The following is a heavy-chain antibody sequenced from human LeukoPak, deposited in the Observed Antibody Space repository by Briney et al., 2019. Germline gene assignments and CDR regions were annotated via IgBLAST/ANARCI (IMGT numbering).Heavy chain of an antibody. CDR2: INHSGST. V-gene: IGHV4-34*01. D-gene: IGHD6-19*01. Sequence: SETLSLTCAVYGGSFSGYYWSWIRQPPGKGLEWIGEINHSGSTNYNPSLKSRVTISVDTSKNQFSLKLSSVTAADTAVYYCARGHTQQWLAKYYFDYWGQGTLVTVSS. CDR3: ARGHTQQWLAKYYFDY. CDR1: GGSFSGYY. J-gene: IGHJ4*02.